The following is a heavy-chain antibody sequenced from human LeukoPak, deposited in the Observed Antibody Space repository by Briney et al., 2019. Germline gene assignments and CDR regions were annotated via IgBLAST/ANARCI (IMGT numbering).Heavy chain of an antibody. CDR2: AYFNGIT. CDR1: GVSITSHF. Sequence: SETLSLTCTVSGVSITSHFWSWIRQSPGQGLEWIGYAYFNGITNYNPSLKSRVTISVDTSKNQFSLRLSSVTAADTAVYYCPRDEGSPGALDHWGQGTLVTVSS. CDR3: PRDEGSPGALDH. V-gene: IGHV4-59*11. D-gene: IGHD3-10*01. J-gene: IGHJ4*02.